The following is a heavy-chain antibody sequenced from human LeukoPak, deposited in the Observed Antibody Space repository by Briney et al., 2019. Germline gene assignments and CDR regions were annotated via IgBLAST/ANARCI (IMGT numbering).Heavy chain of an antibody. CDR3: ASAYHGAFDI. CDR1: GGSISSGGYY. CDR2: IYYSGST. J-gene: IGHJ3*02. Sequence: SETLSLTCTVSGGSISSGGYYWSWIRQHSGKGLEWIGYIYYSGSTYYNPSLKSRVTISVDTSKNQFSLKLSSVTAADTAVYYCASAYHGAFDIWGQGTMVTVSS. V-gene: IGHV4-31*03. D-gene: IGHD2-2*01.